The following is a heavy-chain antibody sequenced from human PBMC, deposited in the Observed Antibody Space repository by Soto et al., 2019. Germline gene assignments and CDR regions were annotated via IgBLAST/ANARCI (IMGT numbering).Heavy chain of an antibody. D-gene: IGHD2-2*01. J-gene: IGHJ4*02. V-gene: IGHV1-3*01. CDR1: GYTCLHYG. Sequence: GASVKFSCKASGYTCLHYGISWVRQAPGQGRQWVGWINAGNGNTKYSQKFQGRVTITRDTSASTAYMELSSLRSEDTAVYYCARTGPAARIHYFDYWGQGTLVTVSS. CDR3: ARTGPAARIHYFDY. CDR2: INAGNGNT.